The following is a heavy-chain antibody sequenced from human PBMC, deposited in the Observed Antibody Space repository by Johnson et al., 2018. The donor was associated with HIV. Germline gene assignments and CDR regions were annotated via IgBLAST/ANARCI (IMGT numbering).Heavy chain of an antibody. CDR3: TREAGTMEQWLVSSAFDI. J-gene: IGHJ3*02. CDR2: IRSKAYGGTT. CDR1: GFTFGDYA. Sequence: EVQLVESGGGLVQPGRSLRLSCTASGFTFGDYAMSWFRQAPGKGLEWVGFIRSKAYGGTTEYAASVKGRFTISRDDSKSIAYLQMNSLKTEDTAVYYCTREAGTMEQWLVSSAFDIWGQGTMVTVSS. D-gene: IGHD6-19*01. V-gene: IGHV3-49*03.